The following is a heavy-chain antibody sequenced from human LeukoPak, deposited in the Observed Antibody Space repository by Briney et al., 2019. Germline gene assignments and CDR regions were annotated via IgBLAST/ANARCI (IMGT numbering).Heavy chain of an antibody. Sequence: SETLSLTCTVSGGSISSSSYYWGWIRQPPGKGLEWIAGIYYSGSTYYNPSLKSRVTISVDTSKNQFSLKLSSVTAADTAVYYCARHGYYDSSGYYSSFDYWGQGTLVTVSS. D-gene: IGHD3-22*01. V-gene: IGHV4-39*01. J-gene: IGHJ4*02. CDR2: IYYSGST. CDR3: ARHGYYDSSGYYSSFDY. CDR1: GGSISSSSYY.